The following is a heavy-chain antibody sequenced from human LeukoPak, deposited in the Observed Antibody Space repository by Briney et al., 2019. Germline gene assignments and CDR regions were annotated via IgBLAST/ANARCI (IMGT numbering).Heavy chain of an antibody. D-gene: IGHD2-2*01. CDR3: ARGVVPPFYYYYSYMDV. Sequence: SETLSLTCAVYGGSFSGYYWNWVRQPPGKGLEWMGEIYHSGSTNYNPSLKSRVTMSVDTSKNQFSLKLRSVTAADTAVYYCARGVVPPFYYYYSYMDVWGKGTPVIV. CDR1: GGSFSGYY. V-gene: IGHV4-34*01. CDR2: IYHSGST. J-gene: IGHJ6*03.